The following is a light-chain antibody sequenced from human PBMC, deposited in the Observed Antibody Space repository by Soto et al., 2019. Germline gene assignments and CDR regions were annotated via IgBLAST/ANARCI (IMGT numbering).Light chain of an antibody. J-gene: IGKJ1*01. V-gene: IGKV3-15*01. CDR1: QSVSSN. Sequence: EIIMTQSPATLSVSPGERASLSCRASQSVSSNLAWYQQKPGQAPRLLIYAASTRATGISTRFSGSGSGTEFTLTISSLQSEDFAIYYCQQYTGWPPWTFGQGTKVEIK. CDR2: AAS. CDR3: QQYTGWPPWT.